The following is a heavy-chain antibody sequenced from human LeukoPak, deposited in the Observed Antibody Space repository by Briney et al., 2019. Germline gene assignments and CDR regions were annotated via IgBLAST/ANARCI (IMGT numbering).Heavy chain of an antibody. J-gene: IGHJ6*03. D-gene: IGHD6-13*01. V-gene: IGHV3-30*02. CDR2: IRYDGSNK. CDR3: ARDAPPIEAAPAYMDV. CDR1: GFTFSSYG. Sequence: PGGSLRLSCAASGFTFSSYGMHWVRQAPGKGLEWVAFIRYDGSNKYYADSVKGRFTISRDNSKNTLYLQMNSLRAEDTAVYYCARDAPPIEAAPAYMDVWGKGTTVTVSS.